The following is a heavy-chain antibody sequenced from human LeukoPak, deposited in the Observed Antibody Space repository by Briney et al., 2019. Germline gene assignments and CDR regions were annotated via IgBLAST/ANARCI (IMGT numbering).Heavy chain of an antibody. CDR2: ISDDGRSK. J-gene: IGHJ4*02. D-gene: IGHD4-17*01. CDR1: GFSFISYV. Sequence: GGSLRLSCAASGFSFISYVMHWVRQAPGKGLEWVGVISDDGRSKDYADSVKGRFTISRDNSKDTLYLQMNSLRAEDTAVYYCAKRPSDYGDYVSYFDYWGQGTLVTVSS. V-gene: IGHV3-30*18. CDR3: AKRPSDYGDYVSYFDY.